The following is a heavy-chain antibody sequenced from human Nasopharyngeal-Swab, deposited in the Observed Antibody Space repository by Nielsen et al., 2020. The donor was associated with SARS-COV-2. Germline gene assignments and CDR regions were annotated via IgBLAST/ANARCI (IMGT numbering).Heavy chain of an antibody. V-gene: IGHV3-9*01. J-gene: IGHJ3*02. CDR1: GFTFDDYA. Sequence: SLKISCAASGFTFDDYAMHWVRQAPGKGLELVSGISWNSGSIGYADSVKGRFTISRDNAKNTVYLQMNSLRGEDTAVYYCTRVDVHDAFDMWGQGTMVTVSS. CDR3: TRVDVHDAFDM. CDR2: ISWNSGSI. D-gene: IGHD3-16*01.